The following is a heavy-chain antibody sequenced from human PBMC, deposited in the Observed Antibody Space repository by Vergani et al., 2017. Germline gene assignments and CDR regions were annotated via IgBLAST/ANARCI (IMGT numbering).Heavy chain of an antibody. V-gene: IGHV1-18*04. CDR2: ISAYNGNT. CDR1: GYTFTSYG. J-gene: IGHJ6*02. D-gene: IGHD2-2*01. Sequence: QVQLVQSGAEVKKPGASVKVSCKASGYTFTSYGISWVRQAPGQGLEWMGWISAYNGNTNYAQKLQGRVTMTTDTSTSTAYMELRILRSDDTAVYYCARDPDIVVVTAAPYYYYYYGMDVWGQGTTVTVSS. CDR3: ARDPDIVVVTAAPYYYYYYGMDV.